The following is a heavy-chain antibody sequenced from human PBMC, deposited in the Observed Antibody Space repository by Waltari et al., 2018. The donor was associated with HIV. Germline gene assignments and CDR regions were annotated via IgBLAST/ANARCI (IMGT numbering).Heavy chain of an antibody. D-gene: IGHD3-10*01. Sequence: QLQLQESGPGLVKPSVTLSLICSISGCSINSTSYCGGWIHQPPGKGLEWIGSMFYSGRTYYNPSLKSRVTISVDTSKNQFSLKLSSVTAADTALYYCARQAYYYGSGSANWFDPWGQGTLVTVSS. J-gene: IGHJ5*02. CDR1: GCSINSTSYC. CDR3: ARQAYYYGSGSANWFDP. CDR2: MFYSGRT. V-gene: IGHV4-39*01.